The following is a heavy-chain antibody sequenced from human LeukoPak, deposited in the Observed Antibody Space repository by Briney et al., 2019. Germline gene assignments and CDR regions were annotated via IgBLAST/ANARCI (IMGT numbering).Heavy chain of an antibody. CDR1: GFTFSSYE. V-gene: IGHV3-48*03. D-gene: IGHD3-10*01. Sequence: GGSLRLSCAASGFTFSSYEMNGVRQAPGKGLEWVSYISSSGSTIYYADSVKGRFTVSRDNAKNTLYLQMNSLRAEDTAVYYCAKDRGSGSYFHYWGQGTLVTVSS. J-gene: IGHJ4*02. CDR2: ISSSGSTI. CDR3: AKDRGSGSYFHY.